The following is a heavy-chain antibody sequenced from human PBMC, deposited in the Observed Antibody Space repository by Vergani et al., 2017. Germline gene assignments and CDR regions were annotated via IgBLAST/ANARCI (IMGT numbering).Heavy chain of an antibody. CDR3: ASIDYADNWFDP. J-gene: IGHJ5*02. V-gene: IGHV4-39*01. CDR2: IYYSGSP. D-gene: IGHD4-17*01. CDR1: GGSISSSSYY. Sequence: QLQLQESGPGLVKPSETLSLTCTVSGGSISSSSYYWGWIRQPPGKGLEWIGSIYYSGSPYYNPSLKSRVTISVDTSKNQFSLKLSSVTAADTAVYYCASIDYADNWFDPWGQGTLVTVSS.